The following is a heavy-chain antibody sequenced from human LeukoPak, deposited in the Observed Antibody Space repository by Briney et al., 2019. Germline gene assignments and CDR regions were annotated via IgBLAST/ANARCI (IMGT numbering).Heavy chain of an antibody. D-gene: IGHD3-22*01. CDR1: GFTFNNYG. Sequence: GGTLRLSCAVSGFTFNNYGMSWVRQAPGKGLEWVSAISGSGGITSYADSVKGRFTISRDNSKNTLYLQMNSLRAEDTAVYYCAKFIYYDSSGYYPLFDYWGQGTLVTVSS. V-gene: IGHV3-23*01. J-gene: IGHJ4*02. CDR3: AKFIYYDSSGYYPLFDY. CDR2: ISGSGGIT.